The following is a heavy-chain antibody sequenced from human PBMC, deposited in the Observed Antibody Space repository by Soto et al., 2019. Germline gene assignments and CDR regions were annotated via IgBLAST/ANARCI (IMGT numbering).Heavy chain of an antibody. D-gene: IGHD6-13*01. J-gene: IGHJ6*02. CDR2: ISSNGGST. CDR3: VGSYSSSWYADYGMDV. V-gene: IGHV3-64D*08. CDR1: GFTFSSYA. Sequence: GGSLRLSCSASGFTFSSYAMHWVRQAPGKGLEYVSAISSNGGSTYYADSVKGRFTISRDNSKNTLHLQMSSLRAEDTAVYYCVGSYSSSWYADYGMDVWGQGTTVTVSS.